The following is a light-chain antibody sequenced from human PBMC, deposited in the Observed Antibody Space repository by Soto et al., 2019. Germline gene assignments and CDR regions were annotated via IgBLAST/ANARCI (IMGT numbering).Light chain of an antibody. V-gene: IGLV2-14*01. CDR1: SSDVGSYNR. J-gene: IGLJ2*01. CDR3: NCFPCSITLVV. Sequence: QSVLTQPASVSGSPGQSVTISCTGTSSDVGSYNRVSWYQQPPGKAPKLILYDVSNRPSGVSSRFSGSKTGNTASLTISGLQGEDEADYYCNCFPCSITLVVFGVWTMLTV. CDR2: DVS.